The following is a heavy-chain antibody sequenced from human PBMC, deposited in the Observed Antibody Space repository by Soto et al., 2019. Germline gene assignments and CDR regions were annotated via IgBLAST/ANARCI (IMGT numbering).Heavy chain of an antibody. V-gene: IGHV3-13*01. CDR1: GFTFSSYD. CDR3: ARGSTIAAAGTFAFDI. Sequence: EVQLVESGGGLVQPGGSLRLSCAASGFTFSSYDMHWVGQATGKGLEWVSAIGTAGDTYYPGSVKGRFTISRENAKNSLYLQMNSLRAEDTAVYYCARGSTIAAAGTFAFDIWGQGTMVTVSS. D-gene: IGHD6-13*01. CDR2: IGTAGDT. J-gene: IGHJ3*02.